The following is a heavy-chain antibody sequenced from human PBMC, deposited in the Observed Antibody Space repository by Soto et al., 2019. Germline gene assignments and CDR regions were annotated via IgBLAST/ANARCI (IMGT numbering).Heavy chain of an antibody. D-gene: IGHD3-10*01. Sequence: QVQLVESGGGVVQPGRSLRLSCAASGFTFRHYGMHWVRQAPGKGLEWVAVIWYDGTNKYYVDSVKGRFTISRDNSKNTXXLQSSRLRAEDTAVDYGARDRERDDYGSGSYASDYWGQGTLVTVSS. J-gene: IGHJ4*02. V-gene: IGHV3-33*01. CDR2: IWYDGTNK. CDR3: ARDRERDDYGSGSYASDY. CDR1: GFTFRHYG.